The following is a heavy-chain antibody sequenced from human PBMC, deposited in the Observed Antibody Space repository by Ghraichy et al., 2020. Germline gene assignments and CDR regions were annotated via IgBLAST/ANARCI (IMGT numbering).Heavy chain of an antibody. D-gene: IGHD2-15*01. CDR1: GFTFNTYG. Sequence: GESLNISCAASGFTFNTYGMHWVRQAPGKGLEWVAVIWYDGINKKYADSVKGRFTISRDNSKDTLYLEMNSLRVEDTAVYYCARDYCDGYSCYGCSDYWGQGTRVAVSS. J-gene: IGHJ4*02. CDR2: IWYDGINK. V-gene: IGHV3-33*01. CDR3: ARDYCDGYSCYGCSDY.